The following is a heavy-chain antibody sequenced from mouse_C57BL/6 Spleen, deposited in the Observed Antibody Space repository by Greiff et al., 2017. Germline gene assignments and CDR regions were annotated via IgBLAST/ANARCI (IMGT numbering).Heavy chain of an antibody. CDR1: GYTFTSYW. D-gene: IGHD2-4*01. J-gene: IGHJ3*01. V-gene: IGHV1-55*01. Sequence: QVHVKQPGAELVKPGASVKMSCKASGYTFTSYWITWVKQRPGQGLEWIGDIYPGSGSTNYNEKFKSKATLTVDTSSSTAYMQLSSLTSENSAVYYCARDLHDYDGFAYWGQGTLVTVSA. CDR3: ARDLHDYDGFAY. CDR2: IYPGSGST.